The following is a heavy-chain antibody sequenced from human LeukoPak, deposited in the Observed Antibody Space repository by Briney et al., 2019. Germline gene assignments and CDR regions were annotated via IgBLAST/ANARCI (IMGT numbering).Heavy chain of an antibody. CDR2: TYYRSKWYN. CDR3: AREEAGTRISRTRYNWFDP. V-gene: IGHV6-1*01. D-gene: IGHD1-7*01. Sequence: SQTLSLTCAISGDSVSSNSAAWNWIRQSPSRGLEWLGRTYYRSKWYNDYAVSVKSRITINPDTSKNQFSLKLSSVTAADTAVYYCAREEAGTRISRTRYNWFDPWGQGTLVTVSS. J-gene: IGHJ5*02. CDR1: GDSVSSNSAA.